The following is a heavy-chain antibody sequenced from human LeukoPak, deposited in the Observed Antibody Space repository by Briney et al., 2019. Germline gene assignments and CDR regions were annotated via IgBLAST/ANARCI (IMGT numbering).Heavy chain of an antibody. Sequence: SETLSLTCAVCGGSFSGYYWSWIRQPPGKGLEWIGEINHSGSTNYNPSLKSRVTISVDTSKNQFSLKLSSVTAADTAVYYCATYSGWYNYWGQGTLVTVSS. CDR3: ATYSGWYNY. V-gene: IGHV4-34*01. CDR2: INHSGST. J-gene: IGHJ4*02. CDR1: GGSFSGYY. D-gene: IGHD6-19*01.